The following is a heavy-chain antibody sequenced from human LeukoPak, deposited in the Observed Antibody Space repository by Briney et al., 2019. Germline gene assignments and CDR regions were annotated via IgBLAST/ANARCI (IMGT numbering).Heavy chain of an antibody. J-gene: IGHJ3*01. D-gene: IGHD3-3*01. CDR1: GFSLSTSGMR. CDR3: ARTRAYYDFRAWAFDL. CDR2: IDWDDDK. Sequence: SGPTLVNPTQTLTLTCTFSGFSLSTSGMRVSWIRQPPGKALEWLARIDWDDDKFYSTSLKTRLTISKDTSKHQVVLTMNNMDPVDTATYYCARTRAYYDFRAWAFDLWAQGTMVTVSS. V-gene: IGHV2-70*04.